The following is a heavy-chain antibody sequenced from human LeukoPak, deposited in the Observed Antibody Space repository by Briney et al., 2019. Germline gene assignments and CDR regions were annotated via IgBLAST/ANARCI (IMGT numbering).Heavy chain of an antibody. D-gene: IGHD6-19*01. CDR2: IYHSGST. CDR3: ARFGISSGWYYDY. V-gene: IGHV4-38-2*01. Sequence: SETLSLTCAVSGYSVSSGYYWGWIRQPPGKGLEWIGEIYHSGSTNYNPSLKSRVTISVDKSKNQFSLKLSSVTAADTAVYYCARFGISSGWYYDYWGQGTLVTVSS. J-gene: IGHJ4*02. CDR1: GYSVSSGYY.